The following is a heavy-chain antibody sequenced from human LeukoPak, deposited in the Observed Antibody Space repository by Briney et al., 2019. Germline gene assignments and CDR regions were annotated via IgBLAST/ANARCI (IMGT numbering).Heavy chain of an antibody. V-gene: IGHV4-39*07. CDR3: ARLKAAAGDY. J-gene: IGHJ4*02. Sequence: PSETLSLTCTVSGGSISTSNCYWSWIRQPPGKGLEWIGEINHSGSTNYNPSLKSRVTISVDTSKNQFSLKLSSVTAADTAVYYCARLKAAAGDYWGQGTLVTVSS. CDR1: GGSISTSNCY. CDR2: INHSGST. D-gene: IGHD6-13*01.